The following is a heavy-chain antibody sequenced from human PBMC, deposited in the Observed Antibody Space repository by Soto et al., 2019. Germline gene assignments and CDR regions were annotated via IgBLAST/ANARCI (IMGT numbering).Heavy chain of an antibody. V-gene: IGHV1-69*02. Sequence: QVQLVQSGAEVKKPGSSVKVSCKASGGTFSSYTISWVRQAPGQGLEWMGRIIPILGIANYAQKFQGRVTITADKSTSIAYMALSSLRSEDTAVYYCARGSMVRGVIKPYYSDYMDVWGKGTTVTVSS. CDR2: IIPILGIA. D-gene: IGHD3-10*01. CDR1: GGTFSSYT. CDR3: ARGSMVRGVIKPYYSDYMDV. J-gene: IGHJ6*03.